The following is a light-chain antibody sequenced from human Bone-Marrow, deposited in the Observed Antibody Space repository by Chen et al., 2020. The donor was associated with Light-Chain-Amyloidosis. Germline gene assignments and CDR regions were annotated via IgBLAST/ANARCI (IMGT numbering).Light chain of an antibody. J-gene: IGLJ1*01. Sequence: QSALTHPASVSGSPGQSIAISCTGTSSDVGGYNHVSWYQQHPGNAPKLMIYEVSNRPSGVSNRFSGSKSDNTASLTISGLQAEDEADYFCSSFSSSSTLFVFGTGTMVTVL. CDR3: SSFSSSSTLFV. V-gene: IGLV2-14*01. CDR1: SSDVGGYNH. CDR2: EVS.